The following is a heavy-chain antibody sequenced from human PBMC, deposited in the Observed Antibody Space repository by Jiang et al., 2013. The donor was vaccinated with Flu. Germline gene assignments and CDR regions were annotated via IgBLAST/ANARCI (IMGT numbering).Heavy chain of an antibody. CDR2: IFSNDEN. V-gene: IGHV2-26*01. CDR1: GFSLSNARMG. Sequence: KPTQTLTLTCTVSGFSLSNARMGVSWIRQPPGKALEWLAHIFSNDENSYSTSLKSRLTISKDTSKSQVVLTMTNMDPVDTATYYCARIRKEGLVHDFWSGYVYYFDSWGQGTLVTVSS. CDR3: ARIRKEGLVHDFWSGYVYYFDS. D-gene: IGHD3-3*01. J-gene: IGHJ4*02.